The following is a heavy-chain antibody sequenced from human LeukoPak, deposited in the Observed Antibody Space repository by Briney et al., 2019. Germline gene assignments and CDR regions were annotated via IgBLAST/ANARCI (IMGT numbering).Heavy chain of an antibody. CDR1: GGSISSGGYS. Sequence: SETLSLTCAVSGGSISSGGYSWSWIRQPPGKGLEWIGYIYHSGSTYYNPSLKSRVTISVDRSKNQFSLKLSSVTAADTAVYYCARAATLGRQHEYYDSSGYAFDIWGQGTMVTVSS. D-gene: IGHD3-22*01. CDR2: IYHSGST. J-gene: IGHJ3*02. CDR3: ARAATLGRQHEYYDSSGYAFDI. V-gene: IGHV4-30-2*01.